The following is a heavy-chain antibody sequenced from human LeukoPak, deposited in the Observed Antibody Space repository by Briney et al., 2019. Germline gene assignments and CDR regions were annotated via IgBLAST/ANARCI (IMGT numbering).Heavy chain of an antibody. CDR1: GFTFSSYW. CDR3: ARDQTGQAWIY. V-gene: IGHV3-7*04. CDR2: INQDGREK. J-gene: IGHJ4*02. Sequence: PGGSLRLSCTASGFTFSSYWMSWVRQAPGKGLEWVANINQDGREKHSVDSVKGRFTVSRDNARNSLYLQMNGLRAEDTAMYYLARDQTGQAWIYWGQGTLVTVSS. D-gene: IGHD2-2*03.